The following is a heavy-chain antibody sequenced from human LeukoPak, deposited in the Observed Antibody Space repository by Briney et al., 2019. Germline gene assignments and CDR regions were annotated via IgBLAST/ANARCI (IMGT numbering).Heavy chain of an antibody. Sequence: GESLKISCKATGYNFTNFWIAWVRQMPGKGLEWMGIIYPGDSDTRYSPSFQGQVTISADKSISTAYLQWSSLKASDTAMYYCARCYSSSCLHFDYWGQGTLVTVSS. CDR1: GYNFTNFW. J-gene: IGHJ4*02. CDR3: ARCYSSSCLHFDY. D-gene: IGHD6-13*01. V-gene: IGHV5-51*01. CDR2: IYPGDSDT.